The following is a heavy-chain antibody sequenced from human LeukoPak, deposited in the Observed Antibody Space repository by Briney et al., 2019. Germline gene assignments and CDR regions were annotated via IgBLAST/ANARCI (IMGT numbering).Heavy chain of an antibody. J-gene: IGHJ5*02. CDR1: GYTFTSYG. V-gene: IGHV1-2*02. CDR2: INPNSGGT. Sequence: ASVKVSCKASGYTFTSYGISWVRQAPGQGLEWMGWINPNSGGTNYAQKFQGRVTMTRDTSISTAYMELSRLRSDDTAVYYCARDKAFSFDPWGQGTLVTVSS. CDR3: ARDKAFSFDP.